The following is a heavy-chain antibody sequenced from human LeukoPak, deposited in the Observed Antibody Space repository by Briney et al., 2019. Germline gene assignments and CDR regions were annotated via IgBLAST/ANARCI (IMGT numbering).Heavy chain of an antibody. CDR3: AKGEYYYDSSGHFDY. V-gene: IGHV3-23*01. CDR1: GFTFNNYA. CDR2: ISGGGETT. Sequence: GGSLRLSCAASGFTFNNYAMNWVRQAPGKGLEWVSSISGGGETTYYADSAKGRFTISRDNSQNTLYLQMNSLRAEDTVVYYCAKGEYYYDSSGHFDYWGQGTLVTVSS. D-gene: IGHD3-22*01. J-gene: IGHJ4*02.